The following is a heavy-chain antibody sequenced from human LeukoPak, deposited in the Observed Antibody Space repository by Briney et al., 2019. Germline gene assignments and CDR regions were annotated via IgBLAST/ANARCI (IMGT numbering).Heavy chain of an antibody. CDR3: ASWYSSGWYIDY. CDR1: GFTFSSYA. D-gene: IGHD6-19*01. CDR2: ISYDGSNK. V-gene: IGHV3-30*04. J-gene: IGHJ4*02. Sequence: GRSLGLSCAASGFTFSSYAMHWVRQAPGKGLEWGAVISYDGSNKYYADSVKGRFTISRDNSKNTLYLQMNSLRAEDTAVYYCASWYSSGWYIDYWGQGTLVTVSS.